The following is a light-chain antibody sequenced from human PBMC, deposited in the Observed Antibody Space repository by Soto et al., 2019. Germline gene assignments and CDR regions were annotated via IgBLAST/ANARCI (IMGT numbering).Light chain of an antibody. Sequence: QSALTQPPSASGSPGQSVTISCTGTSRDVGAYNYVSWYQLHPAKAPKVIIYDVSKRPSGAPDRFSGSKSGNTAFLTVSGLQAEDEADYYCGSHAGSSAVFGGGTKVTVL. CDR3: GSHAGSSAV. J-gene: IGLJ2*01. CDR2: DVS. CDR1: SRDVGAYNY. V-gene: IGLV2-8*01.